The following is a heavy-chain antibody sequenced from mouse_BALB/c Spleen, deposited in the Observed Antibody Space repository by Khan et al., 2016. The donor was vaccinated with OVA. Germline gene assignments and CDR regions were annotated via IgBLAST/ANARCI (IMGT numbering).Heavy chain of an antibody. V-gene: IGHV3-2*02. CDR3: ARSGYYRYDTFAY. CDR2: ISYSGST. Sequence: EVLLQVSGPGLVKPSQSLSLTCTVTGYSITSDYAWNWIRQFPGNKLEWMGYISYSGSTSYNPSLNSRISITRDTSKIQFFLQLNSVTTEDTATYYCARSGYYRYDTFAYWGQGTLVTVSA. D-gene: IGHD2-14*01. J-gene: IGHJ3*01. CDR1: GYSITSDYA.